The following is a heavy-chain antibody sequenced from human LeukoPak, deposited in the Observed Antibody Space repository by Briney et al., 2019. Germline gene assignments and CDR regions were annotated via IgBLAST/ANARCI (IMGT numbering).Heavy chain of an antibody. CDR3: AKEDSYGSLWDFYDY. J-gene: IGHJ4*02. Sequence: GGSLRLSCAASGFTFSSYGMHWVRQAPGKGLEWVAVISYDGSNKCYADSVKGRFTISRDNSKNTLYLQMNSLRAEDTAVYYCAKEDSYGSLWDFYDYWGQGTLVTVS. CDR2: ISYDGSNK. CDR1: GFTFSSYG. V-gene: IGHV3-30*18. D-gene: IGHD5-18*01.